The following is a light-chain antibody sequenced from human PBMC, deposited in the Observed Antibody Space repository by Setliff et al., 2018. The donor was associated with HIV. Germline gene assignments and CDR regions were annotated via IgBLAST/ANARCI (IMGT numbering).Light chain of an antibody. Sequence: QSALTQPPSVSAAPGQKVTISCSGSTSNIGNNYVSWYQQLPGAAPKLLIHDSNKRPSEIPDRFSGSKSGTSATLGITGLQTGDEADYYCGTWDSSLSAVVFGGGTKVTVL. CDR3: GTWDSSLSAVV. J-gene: IGLJ2*01. V-gene: IGLV1-51*01. CDR2: DSN. CDR1: TSNIGNNY.